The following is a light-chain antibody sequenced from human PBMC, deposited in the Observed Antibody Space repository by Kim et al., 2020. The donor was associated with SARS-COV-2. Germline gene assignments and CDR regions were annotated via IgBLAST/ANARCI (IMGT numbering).Light chain of an antibody. CDR1: KLGDKY. CDR2: QDS. V-gene: IGLV3-1*01. CDR3: QAWDSRVV. J-gene: IGLJ2*01. Sequence: VCVSPGQTASITCSGDKLGDKYACWYQQKPGQSPVVVIYQDSKRPSGIPERFSGSNSGNTATLTISGTQAMDEADYYCQAWDSRVVFGGGTKLTVL.